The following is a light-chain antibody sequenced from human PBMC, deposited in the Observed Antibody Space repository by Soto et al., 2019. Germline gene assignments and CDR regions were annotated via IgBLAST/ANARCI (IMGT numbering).Light chain of an antibody. CDR2: GAS. J-gene: IGKJ1*01. V-gene: IGKV3-20*01. CDR3: QQYDSSPRT. CDR1: QTISSSY. Sequence: EIVLTQSPGTLSLSPGERATLSCRASQTISSSYLVWYQQKPGQAPGLLIYGASSRATGIPDRFSGSGSGTDFTLTISRLEPEDFAVYYCQQYDSSPRTFGQGTKVEIE.